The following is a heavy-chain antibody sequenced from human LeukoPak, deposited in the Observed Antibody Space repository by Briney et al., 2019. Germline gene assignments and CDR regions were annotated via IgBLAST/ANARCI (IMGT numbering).Heavy chain of an antibody. D-gene: IGHD1-26*01. CDR2: IYGSGVSI. CDR1: GFTFEKYV. V-gene: IGHV3-23*01. CDR3: AKDLGWELPAEAY. J-gene: IGHJ4*02. Sequence: GGSLRLSCVASGFTFEKYVMNWVRRAPGKGLEWLATIYGSGVSISYADSVKGRFTISRDNSNNTLYLQMNSLRAEDTAMYFCAKDLGWELPAEAYWGQGILVTVSS.